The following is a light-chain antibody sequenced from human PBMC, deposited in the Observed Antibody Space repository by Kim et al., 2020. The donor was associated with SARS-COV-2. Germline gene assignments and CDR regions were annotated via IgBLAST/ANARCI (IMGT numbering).Light chain of an antibody. CDR2: GKN. J-gene: IGLJ2*01. CDR1: SLRSYY. V-gene: IGLV3-19*01. Sequence: SSELTQDPAVSVALGQTVRITCQGDSLRSYYASWYQQKPGQAPVLVIYGKNNRPSGIPDRFSGSSSGNTASLTITGAQAEDGADYYCNSRDSSGNHVVFGGKTQLAVL. CDR3: NSRDSSGNHVV.